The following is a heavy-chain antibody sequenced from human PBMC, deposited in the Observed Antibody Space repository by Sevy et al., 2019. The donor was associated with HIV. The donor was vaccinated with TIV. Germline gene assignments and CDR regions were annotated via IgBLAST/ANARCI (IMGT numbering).Heavy chain of an antibody. V-gene: IGHV1-18*01. D-gene: IGHD7-27*01. CDR2: ISAYNGNT. CDR3: ARDHWGNGQQALDI. CDR1: GYTFTSYG. J-gene: IGHJ3*02. Sequence: ASLKVSCKASGYTFTSYGISWVRQAPGQGLEWMGWISAYNGNTNYAQKLQGRVTMTTDTSTSTAYMELRSLRSDDTAVYYCARDHWGNGQQALDIWGQGTMVTVSS.